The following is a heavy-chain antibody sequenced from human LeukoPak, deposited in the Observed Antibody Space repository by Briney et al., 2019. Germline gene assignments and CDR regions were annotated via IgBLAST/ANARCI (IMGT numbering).Heavy chain of an antibody. J-gene: IGHJ6*02. CDR1: GYNFTGYY. V-gene: IGHV1-2*02. Sequence: EASVKVSCKASGYNFTGYYMHWVRQAPGQGLEWMGWINPNSGGTNYAQKFQGRVTMTRDTSISTAYMELSRLRSDDTAVYYCARVDTAMDYYYYYGMDVWGQGTTVTVSS. CDR3: ARVDTAMDYYYYYGMDV. CDR2: INPNSGGT. D-gene: IGHD5-18*01.